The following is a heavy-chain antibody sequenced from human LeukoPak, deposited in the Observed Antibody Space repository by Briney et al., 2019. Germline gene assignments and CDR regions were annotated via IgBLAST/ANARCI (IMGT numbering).Heavy chain of an antibody. Sequence: SETLSLTCTVSGGSISRYYWSWIRQPPGKGLEWIGYIYYSGSTHYNPTLESRVTISVDTSKNQFSLKLSSVTAADTAVYYCAREQNYYFDYWGQGTLVPVSS. CDR2: IYYSGST. CDR1: GGSISRYY. V-gene: IGHV4-59*12. J-gene: IGHJ4*02. CDR3: AREQNYYFDY.